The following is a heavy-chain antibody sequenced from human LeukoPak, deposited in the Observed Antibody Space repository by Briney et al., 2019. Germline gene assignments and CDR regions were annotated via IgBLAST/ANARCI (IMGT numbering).Heavy chain of an antibody. Sequence: GGSLRLSCAASGFTFSSYAMNWVRQTPGRGLEWLSYIGLITTTTSYADSVEGRFTISRDNAKNSLFLQMNSLKVDDTAVYFCARDTREGLDVWGLGTTVTVSS. V-gene: IGHV3-48*01. CDR1: GFTFSSYA. CDR3: ARDTREGLDV. CDR2: IGLITTTT. J-gene: IGHJ6*02.